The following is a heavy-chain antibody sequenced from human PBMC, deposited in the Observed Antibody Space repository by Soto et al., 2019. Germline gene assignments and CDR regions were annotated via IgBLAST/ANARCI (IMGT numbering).Heavy chain of an antibody. V-gene: IGHV5-51*01. Sequence: GESLKISCKGSGYSFTSYWIGWVRQMPGKGLEWMGIIYPGDSDTRYSPSFQGQVTISADKSISTAYLQWGSLKASDTAMYYCARHGSSSSWSMPHALDGSTGAALYGMDVWGQGTTVTVSS. CDR1: GYSFTSYW. CDR2: IYPGDSDT. CDR3: ARHGSSSSWSMPHALDGSTGAALYGMDV. J-gene: IGHJ6*02. D-gene: IGHD6-13*01.